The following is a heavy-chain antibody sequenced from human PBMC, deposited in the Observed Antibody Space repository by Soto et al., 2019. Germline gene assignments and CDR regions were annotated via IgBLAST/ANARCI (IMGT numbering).Heavy chain of an antibody. CDR1: GLTVSSNY. CDR3: ARHITMDPLLVY. CDR2: IYSGGST. V-gene: IGHV3-53*01. J-gene: IGHJ4*02. D-gene: IGHD3-10*01. Sequence: EVQLVESGGGLIQPGGSLRLSCAASGLTVSSNYMSWVRQAPGKGLEWVSVIYSGGSTYYADSVKGRFTISRDNSKNTLYLQMNSLRAEDTAVYYCARHITMDPLLVYWGQGTLVTVSS.